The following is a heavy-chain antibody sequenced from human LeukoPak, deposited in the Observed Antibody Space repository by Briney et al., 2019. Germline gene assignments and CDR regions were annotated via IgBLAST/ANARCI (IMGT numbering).Heavy chain of an antibody. CDR2: INHSGST. Sequence: GSLRLSCEASGFTFSSYSMNWVRQAPGKGLEWIGEINHSGSTNYNPSLKSRVTISVDTSKNQFSLKLSSVTAADTAVYYCARLKWMGPAVWWGQGTLVTVSS. J-gene: IGHJ4*02. V-gene: IGHV4-34*01. D-gene: IGHD3-16*01. CDR1: GFTFSSYS. CDR3: ARLKWMGPAVW.